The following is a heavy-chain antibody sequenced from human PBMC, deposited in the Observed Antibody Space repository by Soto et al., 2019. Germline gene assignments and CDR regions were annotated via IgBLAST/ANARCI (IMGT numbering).Heavy chain of an antibody. Sequence: QVQLVESGGGVVQPGRSLRLSCAASGFTFSSYGMHWVRQAPGKGLEWVAVISYDGSNKYYADSVKGRFTISRDNSKNMLYLQMNGLRAADTGGYYCAIDYRWDGERYYYIGVWGKGTTVTGS. J-gene: IGHJ6*03. CDR1: GFTFSSYG. D-gene: IGHD4-17*01. CDR3: AIDYRWDGERYYYIGV. CDR2: ISYDGSNK. V-gene: IGHV3-30*03.